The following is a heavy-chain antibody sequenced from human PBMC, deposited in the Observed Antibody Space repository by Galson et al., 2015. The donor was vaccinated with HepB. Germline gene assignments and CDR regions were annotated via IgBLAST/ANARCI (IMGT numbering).Heavy chain of an antibody. J-gene: IGHJ4*02. Sequence: SLRLSCAASGFTFSGYGMHWVRQAPGKGLEWVAVISSDGSTQYYASSVKGRFTISRDNSKNTLFLQMNSLRAEDTAVYYCAKEQAYPSSSWYVALLVSREIDYWGQGTLVTVSS. CDR2: ISSDGSTQ. CDR3: AKEQAYPSSSWYVALLVSREIDY. V-gene: IGHV3-30*18. D-gene: IGHD6-13*01. CDR1: GFTFSGYG.